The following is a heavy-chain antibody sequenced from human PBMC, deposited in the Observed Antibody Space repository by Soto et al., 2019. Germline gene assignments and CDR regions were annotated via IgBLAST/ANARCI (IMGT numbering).Heavy chain of an antibody. CDR1: GGTFTSHA. D-gene: IGHD3-10*01. CDR2: IIPLFGTA. V-gene: IGHV1-69*01. CDR3: ASPTRVLTGGAFDA. Sequence: QVQLVQSGAEVRKPGSSVILSCKASGGTFTSHAFSWVRQAPGHGLEWMGGIIPLFGTANYAQKFQGRVTITADEGTSTVFMELSRLRSEDTAVFYCASPTRVLTGGAFDAGGQGTLVTVSS. J-gene: IGHJ4*02.